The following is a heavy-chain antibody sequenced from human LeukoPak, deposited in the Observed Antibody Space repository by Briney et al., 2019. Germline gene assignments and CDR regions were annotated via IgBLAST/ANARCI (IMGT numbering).Heavy chain of an antibody. CDR1: GGSISGTPYY. CDR2: IYYSGST. D-gene: IGHD3-3*01. J-gene: IGHJ4*02. V-gene: IGHV4-39*07. Sequence: SSETLSLTCAISGGSISGTPYYWGWIRQPPGKGLEWIGSIYYSGSTYYNPSLKSRLTIPVDTSKNQFSLKLSSVTAADTAVYYCARASTIFGHFAYWGRGTLVTVSS. CDR3: ARASTIFGHFAY.